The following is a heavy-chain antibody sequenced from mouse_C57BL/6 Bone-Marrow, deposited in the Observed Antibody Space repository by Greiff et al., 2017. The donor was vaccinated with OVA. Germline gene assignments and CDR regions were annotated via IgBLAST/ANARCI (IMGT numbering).Heavy chain of an antibody. CDR3: SRYDGYYDWYFDV. CDR1: GYAFSSSW. V-gene: IGHV1-82*01. J-gene: IGHJ1*03. D-gene: IGHD2-3*01. CDR2: IYPGDGDT. Sequence: QVQLQQSGPELVKPGASVKISCKAYGYAFSSSWMNWVKQRPGKGLEWIGRIYPGDGDTNYNWKFKGKGTLTADKSSSTAYMQLSSLTSEDSAVYFCSRYDGYYDWYFDVWGTGTTVTVSS.